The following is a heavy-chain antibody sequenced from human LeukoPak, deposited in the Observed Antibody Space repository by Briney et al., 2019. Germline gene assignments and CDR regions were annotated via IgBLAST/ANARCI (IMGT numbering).Heavy chain of an antibody. CDR2: IYSSGRT. CDR1: GGSLTSYY. D-gene: IGHD5-24*01. J-gene: IGHJ2*01. Sequence: SETLSLTCSVSGGSLTSYYWSWIRQPAGKGLEWIGRIYSSGRTNYNPSLKSRVTMSVDTSKNQFSLKLSAVTAADTAVFYCARQMGFPWYFDLWGRGTLVTVSS. CDR3: ARQMGFPWYFDL. V-gene: IGHV4-4*07.